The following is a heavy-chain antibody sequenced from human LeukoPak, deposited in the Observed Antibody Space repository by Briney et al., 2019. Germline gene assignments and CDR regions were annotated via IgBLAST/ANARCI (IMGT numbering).Heavy chain of an antibody. D-gene: IGHD6-19*01. CDR1: GGSISSGSYY. Sequence: SQTLSLTCTVSGGSISSGSYYWSWIRQPAGKGLEWIGRIYTSGSTNYNPSLKSRVTISVDTSKNQFSLKLSSVTAADTAVYYCARDGSGWYGNWFDPWGQGTLVTVSS. CDR3: ARDGSGWYGNWFDP. CDR2: IYTSGST. V-gene: IGHV4-61*02. J-gene: IGHJ5*02.